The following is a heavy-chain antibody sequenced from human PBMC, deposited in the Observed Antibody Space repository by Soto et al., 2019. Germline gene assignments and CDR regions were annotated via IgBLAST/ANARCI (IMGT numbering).Heavy chain of an antibody. J-gene: IGHJ4*02. D-gene: IGHD5-12*01. CDR3: ARESAEIVATIAPQQY. CDR2: IKQDGSEK. V-gene: IGHV3-7*01. Sequence: EVQLVESGGGLVQPGGSLRLSCAASGFTFSSYWMSWVRQAPGKGLEWVANIKQDGSEKYYVDSVKGRFTISRDNAKNSLYLQMNRLRAEDTAVYYCARESAEIVATIAPQQYWGQGTLVTVSS. CDR1: GFTFSSYW.